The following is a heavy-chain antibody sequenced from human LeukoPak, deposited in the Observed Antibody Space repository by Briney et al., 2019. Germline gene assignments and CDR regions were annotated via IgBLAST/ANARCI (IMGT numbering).Heavy chain of an antibody. V-gene: IGHV4-34*01. Sequence: SKTLSLTCAVYGGSFSGYYWSWIRQPPGKGLEWIGEINHSGSTNYNPSLKSRVTISVDTSKNQFSLKLSSVTAADTAVYYCARGINVASAFDIWGQGTMVTVSS. CDR2: INHSGST. J-gene: IGHJ3*02. CDR1: GGSFSGYY. CDR3: ARGINVASAFDI. D-gene: IGHD3-3*02.